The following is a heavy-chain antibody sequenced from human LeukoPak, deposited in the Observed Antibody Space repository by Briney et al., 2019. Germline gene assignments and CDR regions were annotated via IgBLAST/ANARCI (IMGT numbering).Heavy chain of an antibody. Sequence: SETLSLTCTVSGGSNSSSSYYWGWIRQPPGKGLEWIGSIYYSGSTYYNPSLKSRVTISVDTSKNQFSLKLSSVAAADTAVYYCAGYSFNWFDPWGQGTLVTVSS. CDR1: GGSNSSSSYY. V-gene: IGHV4-39*07. D-gene: IGHD6-13*01. CDR2: IYYSGST. CDR3: AGYSFNWFDP. J-gene: IGHJ5*02.